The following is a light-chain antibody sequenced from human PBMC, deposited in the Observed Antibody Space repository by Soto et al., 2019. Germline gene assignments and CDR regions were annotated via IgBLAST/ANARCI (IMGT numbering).Light chain of an antibody. J-gene: IGLJ2*01. V-gene: IGLV2-11*01. CDR2: DVS. CDR1: SSDVGGYNY. CDR3: CSYAGTYPHVV. Sequence: QSVLTQPRSVSGSPGQSVTISCTGTSSDVGGYNYVSWYQQHLGKAPKLMIYDVSQWPSGVPDRFSGSKSGNMASLTISGLQAEDEADYYCCSYAGTYPHVVFGGGTKLTVL.